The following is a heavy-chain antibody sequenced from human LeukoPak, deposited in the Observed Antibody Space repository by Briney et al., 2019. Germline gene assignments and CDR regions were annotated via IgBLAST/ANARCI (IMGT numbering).Heavy chain of an antibody. CDR3: AKQWVDC. CDR1: GFTFNNYA. J-gene: IGHJ4*02. V-gene: IGHV3-23*01. D-gene: IGHD1-26*01. CDR2: ISESGDTT. Sequence: GGSLRLSCAASGFTFNNYAMNWVRQAPGKGLEWVSSISESGDTTHYAHSVKGRATISRDNSQNTLYLQMNSLRAEDTALYYCAKQWVDCWGQGTLVTVSS.